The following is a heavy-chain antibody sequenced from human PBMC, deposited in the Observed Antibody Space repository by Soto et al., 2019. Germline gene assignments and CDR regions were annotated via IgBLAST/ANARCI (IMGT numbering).Heavy chain of an antibody. CDR3: ARLGILLWFGELYRQDWFDP. D-gene: IGHD3-10*01. Sequence: SETLSLTCTVSGGSISSSSYYWGWIRQPPGKGLEWIGSIYYSGSTYYNPSLKSRVTISVDTSKNQFSLKLSSVTAADTAVYYCARLGILLWFGELYRQDWFDPWGQGTLVTVSS. CDR2: IYYSGST. V-gene: IGHV4-39*01. J-gene: IGHJ5*02. CDR1: GGSISSSSYY.